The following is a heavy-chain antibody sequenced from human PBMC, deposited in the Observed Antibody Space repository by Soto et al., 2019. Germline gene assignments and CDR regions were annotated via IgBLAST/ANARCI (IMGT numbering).Heavy chain of an antibody. D-gene: IGHD3-22*01. V-gene: IGHV4-59*08. Sequence: SETFCLTCTGSGGSLSRDYWSWCRQPLGKGLEWIGYIYYSGSTNYNPSLKSRVTISVDTSKNQFSLKLSSVTAADTAVYYCARHSTGSRYYYDTTLFQHWGQGTLLTVS. CDR1: GGSLSRDY. CDR2: IYYSGST. J-gene: IGHJ1*01. CDR3: ARHSTGSRYYYDTTLFQH.